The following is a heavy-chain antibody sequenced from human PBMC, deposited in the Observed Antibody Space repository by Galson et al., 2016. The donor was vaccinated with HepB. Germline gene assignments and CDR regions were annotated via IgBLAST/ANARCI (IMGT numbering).Heavy chain of an antibody. J-gene: IGHJ4*02. D-gene: IGHD5-18*01. V-gene: IGHV3-30*18. CDR1: GFRFSSYG. Sequence: SLRLSCAASGFRFSSYGIHWVRQAPGKGLEWVAFISYDGSNKYYADPVKGRFAISRDNSKTTLYLQMNSLRVEDTAVYYCAKISVQYSYHYWGFDYWGQGTLVTVSS. CDR3: AKISVQYSYHYWGFDY. CDR2: ISYDGSNK.